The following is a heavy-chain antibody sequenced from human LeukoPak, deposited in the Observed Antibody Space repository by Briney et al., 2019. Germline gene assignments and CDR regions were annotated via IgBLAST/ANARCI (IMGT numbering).Heavy chain of an antibody. J-gene: IGHJ4*02. CDR2: ISWNSGSI. D-gene: IGHD1-1*01. V-gene: IGHV3-9*03. Sequence: PGGSLRLSCAASGFTFDDYAMHWVRQAPGKGLEWVSGISWNSGSIGYADSVKGRFTISRDNAKNSLYLQMNSLRAEDMALYYCAKANDAGFVARDYFDYWGQGTLVTVSS. CDR3: AKANDAGFVARDYFDY. CDR1: GFTFDDYA.